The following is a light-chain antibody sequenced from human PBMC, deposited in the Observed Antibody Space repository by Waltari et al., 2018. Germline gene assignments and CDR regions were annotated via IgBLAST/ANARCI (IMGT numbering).Light chain of an antibody. CDR2: DVR. CDR1: SSYVGPYNL. CDR3: SSYTLTDTRV. Sequence: QSALTQPASVSASPGPSITISCSGTSSYVGPYNLSSWYRQYPGKAPQLIIYDVRTRPSGISDRFSGDKSDNTASLTISGLRAEDEADYYCSSYTLTDTRVFGGGT. J-gene: IGLJ3*02. V-gene: IGLV2-14*01.